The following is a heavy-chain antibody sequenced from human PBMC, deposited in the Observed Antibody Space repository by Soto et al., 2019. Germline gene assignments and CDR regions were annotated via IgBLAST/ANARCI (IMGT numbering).Heavy chain of an antibody. CDR2: VYHTGRT. CDR1: GGCLKSGSYS. J-gene: IGHJ4*02. Sequence: ETLALTSNVSGGCLKSGSYSGSWIRQPPGKGLEWIGYVYHTGRTSYNPSLKSRVSISMDTSKNQFSLNLDSVTAADKAVYFCARDFAYFDSWGQGTLVTVSS. V-gene: IGHV4-61*01. D-gene: IGHD3-3*01. CDR3: ARDFAYFDS.